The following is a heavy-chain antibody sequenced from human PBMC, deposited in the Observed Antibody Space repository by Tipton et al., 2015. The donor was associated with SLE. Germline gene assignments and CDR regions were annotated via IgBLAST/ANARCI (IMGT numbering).Heavy chain of an antibody. CDR3: ARPYSSSWAFDY. D-gene: IGHD6-13*01. Sequence: TLSLTCAVYGGSFSGYCWNWIRQPPGKGLEWIGEINQSGSTDYNPSLKSRVTISVDTSKNQFSLKLSSVTAADTAVYYCARPYSSSWAFDYWGQGTLVTVSS. CDR2: INQSGST. J-gene: IGHJ4*02. CDR1: GGSFSGYC. V-gene: IGHV4-34*01.